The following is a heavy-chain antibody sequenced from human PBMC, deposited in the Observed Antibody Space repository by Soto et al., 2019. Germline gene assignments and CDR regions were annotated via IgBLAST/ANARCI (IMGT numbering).Heavy chain of an antibody. J-gene: IGHJ5*02. CDR3: ARGRLGNWFDP. CDR2: IYYSGST. CDR1: GGSVSSGSYY. D-gene: IGHD3-16*01. V-gene: IGHV4-61*01. Sequence: SETLSLTCTVSGGSVSSGSYYWSWIRQPPGKGLEWIGYIYYSGSTNYNPSLKSRVTISVDTSKNQFSLKLSSVTAADTAVYYCARGRLGNWFDPWGQGTLVTVSS.